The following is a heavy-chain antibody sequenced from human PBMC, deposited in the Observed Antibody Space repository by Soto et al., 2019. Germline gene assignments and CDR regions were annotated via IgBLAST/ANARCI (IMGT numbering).Heavy chain of an antibody. CDR3: AKDFDSDSSGRYGMDV. V-gene: IGHV3-23*01. J-gene: IGHJ6*02. Sequence: GSSLRLSYAASGFNFGSSWMHWVLQATGKGLEWVSSISSDGDNTYSADSVKGRFTISRDNSKNTLYLQMNSLRAEDTAVYYCAKDFDSDSSGRYGMDVWGQGTTVTVSS. D-gene: IGHD6-19*01. CDR1: GFNFGSSW. CDR2: ISSDGDNT.